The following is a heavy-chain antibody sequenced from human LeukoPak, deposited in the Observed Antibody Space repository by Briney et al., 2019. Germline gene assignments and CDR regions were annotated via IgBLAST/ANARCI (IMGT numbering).Heavy chain of an antibody. D-gene: IGHD6-19*01. CDR2: ISGSGGTT. CDR1: GFTFSNYG. J-gene: IGHJ4*02. CDR3: AKGHPPGIVVAGRDY. Sequence: PGGSLRLSCAASGFTFSNYGMSWVRQAPGKGLEWISAISGSGGTTYYADSVKGRFTISRDNPNNTLFLQLNSLRAEDSAVYYCAKGHPPGIVVAGRDYWGQGILVTVSS. V-gene: IGHV3-23*01.